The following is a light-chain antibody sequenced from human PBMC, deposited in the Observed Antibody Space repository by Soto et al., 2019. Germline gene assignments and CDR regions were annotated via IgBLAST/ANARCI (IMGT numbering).Light chain of an antibody. CDR2: DVT. CDR3: TSYTTSSTYV. V-gene: IGLV2-14*01. J-gene: IGLJ1*01. CDR1: SSDVGAYNY. Sequence: SVLTQPASLSGYPGQSIAISCTGTSSDVGAYNYVFWYQQYPGKAPKLIIYDVTNRPSGVSDRFSGSKSGNTASLTISGLQAEDEADYYCTSYTTSSTYVFGTGTKVTVL.